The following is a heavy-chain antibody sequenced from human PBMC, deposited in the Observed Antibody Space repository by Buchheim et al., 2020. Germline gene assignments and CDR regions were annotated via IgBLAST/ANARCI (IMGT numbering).Heavy chain of an antibody. V-gene: IGHV3-30*04. CDR1: GFTFSSYA. CDR3: ARDLYYYDSSGPYGFDY. Sequence: QVQLVESGGGVVQPGRSLRLSCAASGFTFSSYAMHWVRQAPGKGLEWVAVISYDGSNKYYADSVKGRFTISRDNSKNTLYLQMNSLRAEDTAVYYCARDLYYYDSSGPYGFDYWGQGTL. CDR2: ISYDGSNK. J-gene: IGHJ4*02. D-gene: IGHD3-22*01.